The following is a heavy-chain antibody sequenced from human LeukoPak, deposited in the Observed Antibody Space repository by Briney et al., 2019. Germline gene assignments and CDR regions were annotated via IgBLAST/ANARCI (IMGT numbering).Heavy chain of an antibody. Sequence: GGSLRLSCAASGFTFSSYGMHWVCQAPGKGLVWVSRINTDGSSTSYADSVKGRFTISRDNAKNTLYLQMNSLRAEDTAVYYCARDPLPSYCSSTSCHRVGYFQHWGQGTLVTVSS. D-gene: IGHD2-2*02. CDR1: GFTFSSYG. J-gene: IGHJ1*01. CDR2: INTDGSST. CDR3: ARDPLPSYCSSTSCHRVGYFQH. V-gene: IGHV3-74*01.